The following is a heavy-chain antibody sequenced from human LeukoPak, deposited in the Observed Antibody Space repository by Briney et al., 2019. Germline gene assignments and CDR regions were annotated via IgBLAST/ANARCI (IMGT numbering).Heavy chain of an antibody. D-gene: IGHD3-9*01. CDR1: GYTFTSYD. CDR3: ARDPYYDILTGYLIRGTFDI. Sequence: ASVKVSCKASGYTFTSYDINWVRQATGQGLEWMGWMNPNSGNTGYAQKFQGRVTMTRNTSISTAYMELSSLRSEDTAVYYCARDPYYDILTGYLIRGTFDIWGLGTMVTVSS. J-gene: IGHJ3*02. V-gene: IGHV1-8*01. CDR2: MNPNSGNT.